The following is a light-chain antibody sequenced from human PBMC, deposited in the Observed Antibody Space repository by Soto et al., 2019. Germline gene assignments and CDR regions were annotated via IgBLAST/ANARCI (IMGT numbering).Light chain of an antibody. CDR1: QSISRS. J-gene: IGKJ3*01. CDR3: QQYSDFLIS. Sequence: DIQMTQSPSTLSASVGDRVTITCRASQSISRSLAWYQQKPGKAPSLLIYDPSSLEGGGPSMFSGSGFGTESTLTITIVQPADFATYYCQQYSDFLISFGPGTTVDFK. CDR2: DPS. V-gene: IGKV1-5*01.